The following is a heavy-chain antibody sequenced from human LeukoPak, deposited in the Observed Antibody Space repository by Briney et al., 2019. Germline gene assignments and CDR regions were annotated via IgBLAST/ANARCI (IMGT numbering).Heavy chain of an antibody. CDR2: IYYSGST. D-gene: IGHD6-19*01. J-gene: IGHJ4*02. CDR1: GGSISSYY. V-gene: IGHV4-59*01. Sequence: SETLSLTCTVSGGSISSYYWSWIRQPPGKGLEWIGYIYYSGSTNYNPSLKSRVTMSVDAPKNHFSLRLTSVTAADTAVYYCAREGGSSGWYDYWGQGTLVTVSS. CDR3: AREGGSSGWYDY.